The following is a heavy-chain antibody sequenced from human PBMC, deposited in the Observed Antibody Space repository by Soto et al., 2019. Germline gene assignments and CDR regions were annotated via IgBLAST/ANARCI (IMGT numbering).Heavy chain of an antibody. CDR2: IKRKTDGETT. Sequence: EVQLVESGGGLVKPGGSLRLSCAASGFTFSNVWMTWIRQAPGKGLEWVGRIKRKTDGETTDYGAPVKGRFTVSRDDSXXXXXXQXNSLKTEDTGLYYCATSEWNDAFDIWGHGTMVTVSS. V-gene: IGHV3-15*01. J-gene: IGHJ3*02. D-gene: IGHD3-3*01. CDR1: GFTFSNVW. CDR3: ATSEWNDAFDI.